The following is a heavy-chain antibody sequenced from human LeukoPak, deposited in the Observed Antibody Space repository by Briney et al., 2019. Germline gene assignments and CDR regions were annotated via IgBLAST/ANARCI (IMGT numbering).Heavy chain of an antibody. Sequence: GGSLSLSCAASGFTVSRNYMSWVRQAPGKGLEWVSVIYSDGNTYYADSVKGRFTISRDNSKNTLYLHMNNLRAEDTAVYYCARVGYYDSSGYYSPLDYWGQGTLVTVSS. J-gene: IGHJ4*02. CDR3: ARVGYYDSSGYYSPLDY. CDR1: GFTVSRNY. V-gene: IGHV3-66*01. CDR2: IYSDGNT. D-gene: IGHD3-22*01.